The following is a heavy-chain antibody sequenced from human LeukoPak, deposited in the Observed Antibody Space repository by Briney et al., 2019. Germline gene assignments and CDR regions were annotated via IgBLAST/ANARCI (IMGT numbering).Heavy chain of an antibody. J-gene: IGHJ4*02. D-gene: IGHD3-9*01. Sequence: PGGSLRLSCAASGFTFSSYWMSWVRQAPGKGLEWVANIKQDGSEEYYVDSVKGRFTISRDNAKNSLYLQMNSLRAEDTAVYYCARDPATYYDILTGSDYWGQGTLVTVSS. CDR2: IKQDGSEE. CDR1: GFTFSSYW. CDR3: ARDPATYYDILTGSDY. V-gene: IGHV3-7*01.